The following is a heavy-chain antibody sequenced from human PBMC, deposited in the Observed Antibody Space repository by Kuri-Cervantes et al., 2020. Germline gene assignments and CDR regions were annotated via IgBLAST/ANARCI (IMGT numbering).Heavy chain of an antibody. V-gene: IGHV1-46*01. J-gene: IGHJ4*01. D-gene: IGHD3-9*01. CDR1: GYTFTSYD. CDR3: ASTSDILTGYADYFDC. CDR2: INPSGGST. Sequence: ASVKVSCKASGYTFTSYDINWVRQATGQGLEWMGIINPSGGSTSYAQKFQGRVTMTRDTSTSTVYMELSSLRSEDTAVYYCASTSDILTGYADYFDCWGHGTLVTVSS.